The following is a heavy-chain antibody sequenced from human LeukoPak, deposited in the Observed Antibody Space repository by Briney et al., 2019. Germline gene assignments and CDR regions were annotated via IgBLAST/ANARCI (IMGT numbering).Heavy chain of an antibody. V-gene: IGHV1-18*01. Sequence: ASVKVSCKASGYTFTSYGISWVRQAPGQGREWRGWSSGYNGNTNYAQKLQGRVTITTDTSTSTVYMELRRLRSDDTALYYRVRELLRRAVADFFVNWGQGTLVTVSS. CDR2: SSGYNGNT. CDR1: GYTFTSYG. CDR3: VRELLRRAVADFFVN. J-gene: IGHJ4*02. D-gene: IGHD6-19*01.